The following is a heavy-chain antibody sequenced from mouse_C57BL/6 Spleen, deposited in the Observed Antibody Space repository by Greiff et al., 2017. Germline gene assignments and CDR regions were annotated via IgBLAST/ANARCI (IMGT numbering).Heavy chain of an antibody. CDR1: GFTFSDYG. V-gene: IGHV5-17*01. CDR2: ISSGSSTI. CDR3: AREGWLLPSAY. Sequence: EVQLVESGGGLVKPGGSLKLSCAASGFTFSDYGMHWVRQAPEKGLEWVAYISSGSSTIYYADTVKGRFTISRDNAKNTLFLQMTSLRSEDTAMYYCAREGWLLPSAYWGQGTLVTVSA. J-gene: IGHJ3*01. D-gene: IGHD2-3*01.